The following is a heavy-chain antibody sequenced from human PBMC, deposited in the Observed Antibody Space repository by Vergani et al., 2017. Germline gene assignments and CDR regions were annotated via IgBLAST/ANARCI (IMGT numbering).Heavy chain of an antibody. Sequence: QVQLVQSGTEVKKPGSSVKVSCKASGGTFSSYGISWVRQAPGQGLEWMGGIIPMFGTANYAQKFQGRVTITADKSTSTAYMELSSLRSEDTAVYYCARDQRVRSYRVIDPWGQGTLVTVSS. J-gene: IGHJ5*02. D-gene: IGHD4-11*01. CDR2: IIPMFGTA. CDR3: ARDQRVRSYRVIDP. CDR1: GGTFSSYG. V-gene: IGHV1-69*06.